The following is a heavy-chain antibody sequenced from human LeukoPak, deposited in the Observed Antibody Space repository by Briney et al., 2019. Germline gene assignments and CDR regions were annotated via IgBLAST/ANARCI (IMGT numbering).Heavy chain of an antibody. J-gene: IGHJ3*02. CDR2: IYSGGST. D-gene: IGHD3-22*01. V-gene: IGHV3-66*01. CDR1: GFTFSSYS. CDR3: ARLKYYDSSGYRDAFDI. Sequence: GGSLRLSCAASGFTFSSYSMNWVRQAPGKGLEWVSVIYSGGSTYYADSVKGRFTISRDNSKNTLYLQMNSLRAEDTAVYYCARLKYYDSSGYRDAFDIWGQGTMVTVSS.